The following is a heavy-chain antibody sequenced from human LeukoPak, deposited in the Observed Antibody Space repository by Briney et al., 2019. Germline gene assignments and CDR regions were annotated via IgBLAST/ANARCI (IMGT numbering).Heavy chain of an antibody. Sequence: GGSLRLSCAASGFTFRSYSMNWVPQAPGKGLEWVSYISSSSSSIYYADSVKGRLTISRDNAKNLLYLQMNSLRAEDPAVYYWANDLGLHYWGQGTLVTVSS. CDR2: ISSSSSSI. CDR3: ANDLGLHY. J-gene: IGHJ4*02. D-gene: IGHD1-26*01. V-gene: IGHV3-48*01. CDR1: GFTFRSYS.